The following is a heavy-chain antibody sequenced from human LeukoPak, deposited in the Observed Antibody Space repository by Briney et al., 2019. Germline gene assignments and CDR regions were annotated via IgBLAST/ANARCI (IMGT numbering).Heavy chain of an antibody. V-gene: IGHV3-7*01. J-gene: IGHJ5*02. CDR2: IKQDGSVQ. CDR3: TRLQIAVAGPNWFDP. Sequence: QPGGSLRLSCAASKFTFSSYWMSWVRQAPGKGLEWVANIKQDGSVQFYMDSLKGRFSVSRDNAKNSLYLQMNGLRVEDTAVYYCTRLQIAVAGPNWFDPWGQGTLVIVSS. D-gene: IGHD6-19*01. CDR1: KFTFSSYW.